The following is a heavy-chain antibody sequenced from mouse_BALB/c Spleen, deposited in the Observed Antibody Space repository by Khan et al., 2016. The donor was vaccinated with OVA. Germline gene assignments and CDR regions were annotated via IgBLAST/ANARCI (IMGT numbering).Heavy chain of an antibody. Sequence: IQLVQSGPDLVKPGASVKISCKASGYSFTGYYIHWVKQSPGKSLEWIGRVNPNNGGTSYNQKFKGKAILTVDKSSNTAYMELCSLTSEDSAVYSCAIYHGYFDVWGAGTTVTVSS. CDR3: AIYHGYFDV. J-gene: IGHJ1*01. CDR1: GYSFTGYY. CDR2: VNPNNGGT. D-gene: IGHD1-1*01. V-gene: IGHV1-26*01.